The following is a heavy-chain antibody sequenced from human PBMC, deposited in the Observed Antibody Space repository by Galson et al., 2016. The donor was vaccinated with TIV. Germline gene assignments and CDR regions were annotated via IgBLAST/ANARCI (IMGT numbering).Heavy chain of an antibody. Sequence: SVKVSCKASGCIFRSDAISWVRQAPGQGLEWMGRIIAIFGKTNYAQKFQGRVTITADESTNTVYLELSSLTSEDTAVYYWARRPSYYGSGNHWFDPWGQGTLVTVSS. V-gene: IGHV1-69*13. J-gene: IGHJ5*02. D-gene: IGHD3-10*01. CDR1: GCIFRSDA. CDR3: ARRPSYYGSGNHWFDP. CDR2: IIAIFGKT.